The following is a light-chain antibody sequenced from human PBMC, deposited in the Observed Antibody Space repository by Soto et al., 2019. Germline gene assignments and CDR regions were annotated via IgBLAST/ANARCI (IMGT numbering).Light chain of an antibody. CDR1: QGIGNS. Sequence: AIQMTQSPSSLSASVGDRVTISCQASQGIGNSLDWYQQTPGKPPKVLIFGASNLQSGVPSRFSGSGSGTDFTLAISSLQPEDFATYYCQHYETHPLTFGQGTQMEIK. V-gene: IGKV1-6*01. CDR3: QHYETHPLT. J-gene: IGKJ1*01. CDR2: GAS.